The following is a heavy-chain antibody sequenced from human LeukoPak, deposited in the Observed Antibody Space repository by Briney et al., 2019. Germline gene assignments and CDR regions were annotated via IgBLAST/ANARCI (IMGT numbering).Heavy chain of an antibody. CDR1: GYAFTGYF. CDR2: VNPNSGDT. J-gene: IGHJ4*02. V-gene: IGHV1-18*04. D-gene: IGHD3-9*01. CDR3: ARSDILTGYDY. Sequence: ASVKVSCKTSGYAFTGYFIHWVRQAPGQGLEWMGWVNPNSGDTNYAQKLQGRVTMTTDTSTSTAYMELRSLRSDDTAVYYCARSDILTGYDYWGQGTLVTVSS.